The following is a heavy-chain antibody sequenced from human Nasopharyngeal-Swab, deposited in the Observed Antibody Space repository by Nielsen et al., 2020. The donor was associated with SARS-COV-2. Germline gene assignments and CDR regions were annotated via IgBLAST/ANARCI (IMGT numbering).Heavy chain of an antibody. CDR2: IYYSGST. CDR3: ARRSRPIVGATSFDY. V-gene: IGHV4-39*01. D-gene: IGHD1-26*01. Sequence: SETLSLTCTVSGGSISCSSYYWGWIRQPPGKGLEWIGSIYYSGSTYYNPSLKSRVTISVDTSKNQFSLKLSSVTAADTAVYYCARRSRPIVGATSFDYWGQGTLVTVSS. J-gene: IGHJ4*02. CDR1: GGSISCSSYY.